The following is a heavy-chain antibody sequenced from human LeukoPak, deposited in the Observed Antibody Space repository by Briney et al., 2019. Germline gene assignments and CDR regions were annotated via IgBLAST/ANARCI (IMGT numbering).Heavy chain of an antibody. CDR2: IYSGGST. Sequence: GSLRLSCAASGFTFSNAWMSWVRQAPGKGLEWVSVIYSGGSTYYADSVKGRFTISRDNSKNTLYLQMNSLRAEDTAVYYCASCGSYFFDYWGQGTLVTVSS. CDR1: GFTFSNAW. J-gene: IGHJ4*02. V-gene: IGHV3-66*01. CDR3: ASCGSYFFDY. D-gene: IGHD1-26*01.